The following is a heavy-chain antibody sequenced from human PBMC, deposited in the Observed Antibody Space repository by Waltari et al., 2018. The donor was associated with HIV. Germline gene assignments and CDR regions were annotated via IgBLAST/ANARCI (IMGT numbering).Heavy chain of an antibody. CDR2: IKQDGSEK. D-gene: IGHD1-26*01. CDR1: GFTFSSYW. J-gene: IGHJ4*02. Sequence: EGQLVESGGGLVQPGGSLRLSCAASGFTFSSYWMSWVRQAPGKGVEWVANIKQDGSEKYYVDSVKGRFTISRDNAKNSLYLQMNSRRAEDTAVYFCARRRGSYCLDYWGQGTLVTVSS. CDR3: ARRRGSYCLDY. V-gene: IGHV3-7*01.